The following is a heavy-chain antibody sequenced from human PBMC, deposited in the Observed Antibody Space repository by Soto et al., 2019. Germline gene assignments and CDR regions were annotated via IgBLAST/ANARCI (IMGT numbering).Heavy chain of an antibody. Sequence: EVQLLESGGGLVQPGGSLRLSCAASGITFSNYALPWVRQAPGKGLEWVSGISDSGSFKFYADSVKGRFTISRDNSGGTLILQMNSLRAEDAAIYYCAKRPRSWGRWYFDLWGRGTRVTVSS. CDR3: AKRPRSWGRWYFDL. J-gene: IGHJ2*01. CDR2: ISDSGSFK. V-gene: IGHV3-23*01. D-gene: IGHD2-15*01. CDR1: GITFSNYA.